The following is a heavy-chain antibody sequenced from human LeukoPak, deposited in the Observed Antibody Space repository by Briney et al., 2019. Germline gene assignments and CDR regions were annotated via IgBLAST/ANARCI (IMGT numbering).Heavy chain of an antibody. CDR2: IIPILGIA. Sequence: GASVKVSRKASGGTFSSYAISWVRQAPGQGLEWMGRIIPILGIANYAQKFQGRVTITADKSTSTAYMELSSLRSEDTAVYYCARDKPGFWSGLPDYWGQGTLVTVSS. J-gene: IGHJ4*02. D-gene: IGHD3-3*01. V-gene: IGHV1-69*04. CDR3: ARDKPGFWSGLPDY. CDR1: GGTFSSYA.